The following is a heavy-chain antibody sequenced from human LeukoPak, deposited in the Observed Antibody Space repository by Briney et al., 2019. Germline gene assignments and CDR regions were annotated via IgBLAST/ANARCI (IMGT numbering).Heavy chain of an antibody. CDR1: GGFISSSSYY. V-gene: IGHV4-39*01. J-gene: IGHJ4*02. D-gene: IGHD3-22*01. Sequence: SETLSLTCTVSGGFISSSSYYWGWIRQPPGKGVECVGIIYNSGSLYYTPSLQSRVTISVVTSKNQSSLKLSSVTAADTAVYYCARIVVDLNFDYWGQGTLVTVSS. CDR3: ARIVVDLNFDY. CDR2: IYNSGSL.